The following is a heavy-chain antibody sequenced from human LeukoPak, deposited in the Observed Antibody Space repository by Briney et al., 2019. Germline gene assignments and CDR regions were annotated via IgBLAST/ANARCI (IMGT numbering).Heavy chain of an antibody. CDR2: ISSSDTYT. D-gene: IGHD6-19*01. J-gene: IGHJ4*02. CDR3: ARGPYSSGSSADY. V-gene: IGHV3-21*05. CDR1: GFTFSSYN. Sequence: GGSLRLSCAASGFTFSSYNMNWVRQAPGKGLEWVSYISSSDTYTNYADSVKGRFTISRDNAKNSLYLQMNSLRAEDTAVYYRARGPYSSGSSADYWGQGTLVTVSS.